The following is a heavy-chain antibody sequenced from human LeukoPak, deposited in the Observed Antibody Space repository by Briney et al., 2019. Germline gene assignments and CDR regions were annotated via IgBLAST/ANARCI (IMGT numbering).Heavy chain of an antibody. CDR2: ISSSSSYI. J-gene: IGHJ5*02. D-gene: IGHD6-13*01. V-gene: IGHV3-21*01. CDR3: ARDPNERAAAGTLVWFDP. Sequence: GGSLRLSCAASGFTFSSYSMNWVRQAPGKGLEWVSSISSSSSYIYYADSVKGRFTISRDNAKNPLYLQMNSLRAEDTAVYYCARDPNERAAAGTLVWFDPWGQGTLVTVSS. CDR1: GFTFSSYS.